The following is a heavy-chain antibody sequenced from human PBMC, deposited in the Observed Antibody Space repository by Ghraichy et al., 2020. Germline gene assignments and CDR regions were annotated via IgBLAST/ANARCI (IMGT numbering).Heavy chain of an antibody. D-gene: IGHD2-2*01. CDR1: GGSISTYY. CDR3: ARRDTSTDFDY. CDR2: IYYSGTT. J-gene: IGHJ4*02. V-gene: IGHV4-59*08. Sequence: SQTLSLTCTVSGGSISTYYWSWIRQPPGKGLEWIGYIYYSGTTNYNPSLKSRVTISVDTSKNQFSLKLSSVTATDTAVYYCARRDTSTDFDYWGQGTLVTVSS.